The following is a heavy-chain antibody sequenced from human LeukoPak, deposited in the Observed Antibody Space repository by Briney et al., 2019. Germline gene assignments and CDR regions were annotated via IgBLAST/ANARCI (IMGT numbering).Heavy chain of an antibody. J-gene: IGHJ6*03. D-gene: IGHD6-13*01. V-gene: IGHV1-69*06. CDR1: GGTFSSYA. CDR2: IIPIFGTA. CDR3: ARGRAAAGPYYYYYMDV. Sequence: SVKVSCKASGGTFSSYAISWVRQAPGQGLEWMGGIIPIFGTANYAQKFQGRVTITADKSTSTAYMELSSLRSEDTAVYYCARGRAAAGPYYYYYMDVWGKGTTVTVSS.